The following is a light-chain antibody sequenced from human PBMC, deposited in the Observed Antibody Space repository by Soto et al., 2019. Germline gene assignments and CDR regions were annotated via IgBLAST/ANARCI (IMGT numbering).Light chain of an antibody. CDR3: SSYTSSSLLWV. CDR2: DVS. J-gene: IGLJ3*02. V-gene: IGLV2-14*01. Sequence: QSVLTQPASVSGSPGQLITISCTGTSSDVGGYNYVSWYQQHPGKAPKLMIYDVSNRPSGVSNRFSGSKSGNTASLTISGLQAEDEADYYCSSYTSSSLLWVFGGGTKLTVL. CDR1: SSDVGGYNY.